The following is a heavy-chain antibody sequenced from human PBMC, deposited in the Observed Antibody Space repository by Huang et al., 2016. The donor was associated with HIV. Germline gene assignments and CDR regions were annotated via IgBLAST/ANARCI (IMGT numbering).Heavy chain of an antibody. J-gene: IGHJ3*01. CDR2: FIHICGAP. Sequence: QVQLVQSGAEVKKPGSSVKVSCKASGNTISNYVINWVRQAPGQALEWMGSFIHICGAPLYAQKFQGRVIISADESTNTAYMDLTSLTFEDTAVYFCARVREMATSYDAFDVWGQGTMVTVSS. D-gene: IGHD5-12*01. CDR3: ARVREMATSYDAFDV. CDR1: GNTISNYV. V-gene: IGHV1-69*18.